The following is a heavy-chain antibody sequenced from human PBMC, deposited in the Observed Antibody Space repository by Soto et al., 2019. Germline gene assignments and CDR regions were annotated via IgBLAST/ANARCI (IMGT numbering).Heavy chain of an antibody. D-gene: IGHD2-15*01. V-gene: IGHV1-69*13. CDR2: IIPIFGTA. CDR1: GGTFSSYA. J-gene: IGHJ4*02. Sequence: SVKVSCKASGGTFSSYAISWVRQAPGQGLEWMGGIIPIFGTANYAQKFQGRVTITADESTSTAYMELSSLRSEDTAMYYCASSVAATPSYFDYWGQGTLVTVSS. CDR3: ASSVAATPSYFDY.